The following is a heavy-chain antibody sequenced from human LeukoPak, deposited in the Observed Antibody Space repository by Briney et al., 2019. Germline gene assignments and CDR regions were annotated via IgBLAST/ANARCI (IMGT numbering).Heavy chain of an antibody. D-gene: IGHD3-22*01. J-gene: IGHJ3*02. CDR2: ICHSGST. CDR1: GYSISSGYY. V-gene: IGHV4-38-2*02. CDR3: ARDKGVDYYDSSGYYYRNAFDI. Sequence: SETLSLTCTVSGYSISSGYYWGWIRQPPGKGREWVGSICHSGSTYYNPSLKSRVTISVDTSKNQFSLKLSSVTAADTAVYYCARDKGVDYYDSSGYYYRNAFDIWGQGTMVTVSS.